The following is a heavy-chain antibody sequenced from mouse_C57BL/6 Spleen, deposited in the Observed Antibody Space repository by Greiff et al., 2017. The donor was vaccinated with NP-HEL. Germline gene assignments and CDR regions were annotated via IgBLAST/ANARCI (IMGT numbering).Heavy chain of an antibody. CDR3: ARSWSSGLAWFAY. CDR1: GYTFTSYW. V-gene: IGHV1-7*01. J-gene: IGHJ3*01. D-gene: IGHD3-2*02. Sequence: QVQLQQSGAELAKPGASVKLSCKASGYTFTSYWMHWVQQRPGQGLEWIGYINPSSGYTKYNQKFKDKATLTADKSSSTAYMQLSSLTYEDSAVYYCARSWSSGLAWFAYWGQGTLVTVSA. CDR2: INPSSGYT.